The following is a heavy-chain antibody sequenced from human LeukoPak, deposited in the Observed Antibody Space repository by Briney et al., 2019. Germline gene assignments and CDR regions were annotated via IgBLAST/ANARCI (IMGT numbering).Heavy chain of an antibody. Sequence: SETLSLTCTVSGGSLNSYYWSWIRQPPGKGLEWIGYIFYSGSTSYNPSLESRVTISVDTSKNQFTLKLGSVTAADTAVYFCARHAGSWTYFDYLGQGILVAVSS. CDR2: IFYSGST. CDR1: GGSLNSYY. CDR3: ARHAGSWTYFDY. D-gene: IGHD6-13*01. J-gene: IGHJ4*02. V-gene: IGHV4-59*08.